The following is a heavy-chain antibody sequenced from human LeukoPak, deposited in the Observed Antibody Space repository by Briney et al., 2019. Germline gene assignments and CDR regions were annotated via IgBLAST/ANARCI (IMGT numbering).Heavy chain of an antibody. CDR1: GGSISSYY. J-gene: IGHJ4*02. CDR2: IYYSGST. CDR3: AGQLDY. D-gene: IGHD2-2*01. V-gene: IGHV4-59*05. Sequence: SETLSLTCTVSGGSISSYYWSWIRQPPGKGLEWIGSIYYSGSTYYNPSLKSRVTISVDTSKNQFSLKLSSVTAADTAVYYCAGQLDYWGQGTLVTVSS.